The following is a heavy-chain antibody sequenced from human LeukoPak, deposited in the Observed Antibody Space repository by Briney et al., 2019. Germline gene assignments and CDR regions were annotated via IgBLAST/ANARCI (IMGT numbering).Heavy chain of an antibody. CDR2: IKRKPDGETT. J-gene: IGHJ4*02. V-gene: IGHV3-15*01. CDR1: GFTFSNAL. CDR3: TTDAATIAVAGTGPY. Sequence: PGGSLRLSCAASGFTFSNALMNWVRQVPGKGLEWVGRIKRKPDGETTDYAAPVKDRFTISRDDSKNMLYLQMNSLKTEDTAVYYCTTDAATIAVAGTGPYWGQGTLLTVSS. D-gene: IGHD6-13*01.